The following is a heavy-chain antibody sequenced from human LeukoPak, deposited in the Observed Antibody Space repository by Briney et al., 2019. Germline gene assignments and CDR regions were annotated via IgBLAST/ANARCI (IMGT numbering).Heavy chain of an antibody. J-gene: IGHJ4*02. Sequence: GGSLRLSCAAPEFTLSSYAMHWVRQAPGKGLEWVAVISYVGSNKYYADSVKGRFTISRDNSKNTLYLQMNSLRAEDTAVYYCARHLPPGYFGYWGQGTLVTVSS. CDR2: ISYVGSNK. D-gene: IGHD3-10*01. V-gene: IGHV3-30*04. CDR1: EFTLSSYA. CDR3: ARHLPPGYFGY.